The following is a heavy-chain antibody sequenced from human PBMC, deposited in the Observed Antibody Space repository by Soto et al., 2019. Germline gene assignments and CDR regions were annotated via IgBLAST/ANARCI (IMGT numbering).Heavy chain of an antibody. CDR3: GGGGGRDIDY. V-gene: IGHV3-30*03. Sequence: QVQLVESGGGVVQPGGSLRLSCAASGFTFSSYGMHWVRQAPGKGLEWVAVISYDGSNEYYADSVKGRFTISRDNSKNTLYLQMNSLKTEDTAVYYSGGGGGRDIDYWGQGTLVTVSS. CDR1: GFTFSSYG. D-gene: IGHD3-16*01. J-gene: IGHJ4*02. CDR2: ISYDGSNE.